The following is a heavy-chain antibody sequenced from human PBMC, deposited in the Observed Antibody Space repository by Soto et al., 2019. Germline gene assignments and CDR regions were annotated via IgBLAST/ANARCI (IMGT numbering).Heavy chain of an antibody. D-gene: IGHD5-18*01. V-gene: IGHV4-39*01. CDR1: GGSISSSSYY. J-gene: IGHJ4*02. CDR3: ARWGYSYGVDY. CDR2: IYYSGST. Sequence: SETLSLTWTISGGSISSSSYYWGWIRQPPGKGLEWIGSIYYSGSTYYNPSLKSRVTISVDTSKNQFSLKLSSVTAADTAVYYCARWGYSYGVDYWGQGTLVTVSS.